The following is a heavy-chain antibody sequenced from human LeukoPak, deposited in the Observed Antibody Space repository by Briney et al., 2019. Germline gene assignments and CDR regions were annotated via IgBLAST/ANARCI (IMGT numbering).Heavy chain of an antibody. J-gene: IGHJ3*02. D-gene: IGHD1-26*01. CDR3: ATFLGATYAFDI. V-gene: IGHV3-11*04. Sequence: GWSLRLSCAASGFTFSDYYMSWIRQAPGKGLEWVSYISSSGSTIYYADSVKGRFTISRDNAKNSLYLQMNSLRAEDTAVYYCATFLGATYAFDIWGQGTMVTVSS. CDR1: GFTFSDYY. CDR2: ISSSGSTI.